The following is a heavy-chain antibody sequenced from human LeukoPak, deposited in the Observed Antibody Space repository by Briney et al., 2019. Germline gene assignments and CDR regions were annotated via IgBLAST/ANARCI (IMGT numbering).Heavy chain of an antibody. D-gene: IGHD6-6*01. Sequence: SETLSLTCTVSGGSISSYYWSWIRQPPGKGLEWIGEIHYSGATSYKPSLKSRVTISGDTSKNQFSLKLSSVTAADTAVYYCAREARYYYYYMDVWGKGTTVTVSS. CDR1: GGSISSYY. CDR3: AREARYYYYYMDV. CDR2: IHYSGAT. V-gene: IGHV4-59*12. J-gene: IGHJ6*03.